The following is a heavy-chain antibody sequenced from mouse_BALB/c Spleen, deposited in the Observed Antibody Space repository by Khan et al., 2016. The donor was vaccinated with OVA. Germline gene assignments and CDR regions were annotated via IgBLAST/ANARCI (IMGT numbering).Heavy chain of an antibody. CDR2: ISDLAYTI. D-gene: IGHD1-2*01. CDR3: ARGGGTAPFAY. J-gene: IGHJ3*01. CDR1: GFTFSDYG. V-gene: IGHV5-15*02. Sequence: EVELVESGGGLVQPGGSRKLSCAASGFTFSDYGMAWVRQAPGKGPEWVAFISDLAYTIYYGDAVTGRFTISSENAKNTLYLDMSSLRSEDTAICYCARGGGTAPFAYWGLGTLVTVSA.